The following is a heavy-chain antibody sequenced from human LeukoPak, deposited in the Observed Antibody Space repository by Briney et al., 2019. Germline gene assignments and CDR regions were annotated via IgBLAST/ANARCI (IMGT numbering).Heavy chain of an antibody. CDR3: ARGFGGVIAHFDY. CDR1: GGSISSYY. V-gene: IGHV4-59*01. J-gene: IGHJ4*02. D-gene: IGHD3-16*02. Sequence: SETLSLTCTVSGGSISSYYWSWIRQPPGKGLEWIGYTYYSGSTNYNPSLKSRVTISVDTSKNQFSLKLSSVTAADTAVYYCARGFGGVIAHFDYWGQGTLVTVSS. CDR2: TYYSGST.